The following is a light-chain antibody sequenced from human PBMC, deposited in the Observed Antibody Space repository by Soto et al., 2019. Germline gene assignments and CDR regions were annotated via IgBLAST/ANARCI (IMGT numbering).Light chain of an antibody. CDR1: SSNLGAGYD. V-gene: IGLV1-40*01. J-gene: IGLJ3*02. CDR3: QAYVYSLTASV. Sequence: QSVLTQPPSVSGAPGQRVTISCTGNSSNLGAGYDVHWYQQLPSAAPKLVIFGNRNRPSGVPERFSGSKSGTSASLAITGLQTEDEADYYCQAYVYSLTASVFGGGTKLTVL. CDR2: GNR.